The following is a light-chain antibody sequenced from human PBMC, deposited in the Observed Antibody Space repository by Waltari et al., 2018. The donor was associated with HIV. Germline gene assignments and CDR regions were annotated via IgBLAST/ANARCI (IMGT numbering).Light chain of an antibody. V-gene: IGKV1-17*02. J-gene: IGKJ5*01. CDR1: QGVAHD. CDR2: AAS. Sequence: DIQMTQSPSSLSASVGDRVTMTCRARQGVAHDLGWFQQKPGQAPTRLIYAASMLQSGVPSRFSGSGSETYFTLTITDLQPEDCATYYCLQHNSYPLITFGQGTRLEI. CDR3: LQHNSYPLIT.